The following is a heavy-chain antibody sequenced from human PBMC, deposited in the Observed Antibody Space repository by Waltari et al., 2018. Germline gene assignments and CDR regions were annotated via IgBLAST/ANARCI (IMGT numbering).Heavy chain of an antibody. D-gene: IGHD6-19*01. CDR2: IIPIFGTA. CDR1: GGTFSSYA. V-gene: IGHV1-69*13. Sequence: QVQLVQSGAEVKKPGSSVKVSCKASGGTFSSYAISWVRQAPGQGLEWMGGIIPIFGTANYAQKFQGRVTITADEHTSTAYMELRSLRSEDTAVYYCASPLSPAVAGTGVRGRYYFYYWGQGTLVTVSS. CDR3: ASPLSPAVAGTGVRGRYYFYY. J-gene: IGHJ4*02.